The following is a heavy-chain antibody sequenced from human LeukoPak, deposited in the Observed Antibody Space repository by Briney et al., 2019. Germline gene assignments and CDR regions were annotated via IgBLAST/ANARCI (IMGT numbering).Heavy chain of an antibody. Sequence: GASVKVSCKASGYTFTGYYMHWVRQAPGQGLEWMGWINPNSGGTNYAQKFQGRVTMTRDTSISTAYMELSRLSSDDTAVYYCAREDDDILTGYYSYFDYWGQGTLVTVSS. CDR3: AREDDDILTGYYSYFDY. J-gene: IGHJ4*02. V-gene: IGHV1-2*02. CDR1: GYTFTGYY. D-gene: IGHD3-9*01. CDR2: INPNSGGT.